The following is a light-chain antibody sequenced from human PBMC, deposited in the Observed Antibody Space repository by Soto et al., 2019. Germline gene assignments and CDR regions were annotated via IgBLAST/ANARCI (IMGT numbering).Light chain of an antibody. CDR1: QTVSNNY. Sequence: EIVLTQSPGTLSLSPGERATLSCRASQTVSNNYLAWYQQRPGQAPRLLIYGASSRATGIPDRFSGSGPGADFTLTISRLEPEDFAVYYCQQYGTSPFTFGPGTKVDI. V-gene: IGKV3-20*01. CDR2: GAS. CDR3: QQYGTSPFT. J-gene: IGKJ3*01.